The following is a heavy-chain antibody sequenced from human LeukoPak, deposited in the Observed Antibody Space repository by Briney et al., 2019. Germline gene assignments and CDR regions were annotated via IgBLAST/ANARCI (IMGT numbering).Heavy chain of an antibody. CDR3: ARGLGFCSGANCYASNGVDV. J-gene: IGHJ6*02. CDR2: INHSGST. Sequence: SETLSLTCAVYGGSFSGYYWSWIRQPPGKGLEWIGEINHSGSTNYNPSLKSRVTISVDTSKNQFSPKLSSVTAADTAVYYCARGLGFCSGANCYASNGVDVWGQGTTVSVSS. D-gene: IGHD2-15*01. V-gene: IGHV4-34*01. CDR1: GGSFSGYY.